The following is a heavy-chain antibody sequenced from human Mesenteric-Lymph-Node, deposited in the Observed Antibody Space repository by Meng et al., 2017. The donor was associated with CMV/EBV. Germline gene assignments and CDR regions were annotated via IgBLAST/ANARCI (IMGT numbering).Heavy chain of an antibody. Sequence: GESLKIACAASGVTFSSYEMNWVRQAPGKGLEWVSDISGSDNTIYYADSVKGRFTISRDNAKGSLYLQMNSLRAEDTAVYHCARESSPSSGSFYMGDAFDIWGQGTMVTVSS. CDR1: GVTFSSYE. V-gene: IGHV3-48*03. D-gene: IGHD3-10*01. CDR2: ISGSDNTI. CDR3: ARESSPSSGSFYMGDAFDI. J-gene: IGHJ3*02.